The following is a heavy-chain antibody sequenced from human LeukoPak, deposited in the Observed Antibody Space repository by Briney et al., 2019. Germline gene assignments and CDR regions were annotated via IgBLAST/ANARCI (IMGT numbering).Heavy chain of an antibody. V-gene: IGHV4-61*02. Sequence: SETLSLTCTVSGGSINSDNYYWSWIRQPAGKGLEWIGRIYTSGSTSYNPSLKNRVTISLDTSKNQFSLKLNSVTAADTAVYYCARVVVGWFDPWGQGTLVTVSS. CDR1: GGSINSDNYY. CDR2: IYTSGST. D-gene: IGHD2-15*01. J-gene: IGHJ5*02. CDR3: ARVVVGWFDP.